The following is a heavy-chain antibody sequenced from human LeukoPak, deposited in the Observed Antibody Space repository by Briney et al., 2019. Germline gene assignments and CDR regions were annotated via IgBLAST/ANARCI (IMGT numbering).Heavy chain of an antibody. V-gene: IGHV4-34*01. Sequence: PSETLSLTCAVYGGSFSGYYWSLIRQPPGKGLEWIGEINHSGSTNYNPSLKSRVTISVDTSKNQFSLKLSSVTAADTAVYYCARGGPRPVYYYDSRGYYFDYWGQGTLVTVSS. CDR3: ARGGPRPVYYYDSRGYYFDY. CDR2: INHSGST. J-gene: IGHJ4*02. D-gene: IGHD3-22*01. CDR1: GGSFSGYY.